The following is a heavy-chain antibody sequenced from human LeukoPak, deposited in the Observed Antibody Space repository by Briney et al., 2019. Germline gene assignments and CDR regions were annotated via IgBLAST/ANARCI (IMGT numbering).Heavy chain of an antibody. Sequence: GGSLRLSCAASGFTFSSYWMHWVRQAPGKGLVWVSRINSNGSSTSYADSVKGRFTISRDNAKNTLYLQMNSLRAEDTAVYYCARDRRYSGYESYGMDVWGQGTTVTVSS. CDR2: INSNGSST. CDR1: GFTFSSYW. J-gene: IGHJ6*02. V-gene: IGHV3-74*01. CDR3: ARDRRYSGYESYGMDV. D-gene: IGHD5-12*01.